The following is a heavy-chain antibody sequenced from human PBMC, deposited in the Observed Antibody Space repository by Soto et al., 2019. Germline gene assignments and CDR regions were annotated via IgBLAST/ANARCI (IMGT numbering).Heavy chain of an antibody. CDR2: IYYSGST. CDR1: GGSISSYY. V-gene: IGHV4-59*01. D-gene: IGHD2-15*01. J-gene: IGHJ6*02. Sequence: SETLSLTCTVSGGSISSYYWSWIRQPPGKGLVWIGYIYYSGSTNYNPSLKSRVTISVDTSKNQFSLKLSSVTAADTAVYYCARGKGRVVVVAATRGYYYGMDVWGQGTTVTVSS. CDR3: ARGKGRVVVVAATRGYYYGMDV.